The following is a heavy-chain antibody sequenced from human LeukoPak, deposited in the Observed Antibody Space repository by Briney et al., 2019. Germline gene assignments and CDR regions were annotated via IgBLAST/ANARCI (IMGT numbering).Heavy chain of an antibody. CDR1: GGSISSCY. CDR3: ARDDGGYYYGMDV. CDR2: IYYSGST. J-gene: IGHJ6*02. V-gene: IGHV4-59*12. Sequence: SETLSLTCTVSGGSISSCYWSWIRQPPGKGLEWIGYIYYSGSTNYNPSLKSRVTISVDTSKNQFSLKLSSVTAADTAVYYCARDDGGYYYGMDVWGQGTTVTVSS.